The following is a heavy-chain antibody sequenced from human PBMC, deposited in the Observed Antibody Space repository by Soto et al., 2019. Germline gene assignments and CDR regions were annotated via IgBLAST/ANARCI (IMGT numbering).Heavy chain of an antibody. V-gene: IGHV1-8*01. J-gene: IGHJ5*02. CDR3: ARVGYSSSWYWWFDP. D-gene: IGHD6-13*01. CDR2: MNPNSGNT. Sequence: GASVTVSCKAAGYGFTSYDINWVRQATGQGLEWMGWMNPNSGNTGYAQKFQGRVTMTRNTSISTAYMELSSLRSEDTAVYYCARVGYSSSWYWWFDPWGQGTLVTVSS. CDR1: GYGFTSYD.